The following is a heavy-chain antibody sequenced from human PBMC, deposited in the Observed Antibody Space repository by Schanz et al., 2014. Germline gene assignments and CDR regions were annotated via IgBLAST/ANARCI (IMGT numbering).Heavy chain of an antibody. CDR2: ISSGGTTI. V-gene: IGHV3-48*02. D-gene: IGHD3-10*01. Sequence: EVQLVESGGGLVQPGESLRLSCAVSGFSFSSYSMSWVRQAPGKGLEWIAYISSGGTTIYYADSVKGRFTISRDNAKSSLYLQMNSLRDEDTAVYYCARSGVDVWGQGTTVTVSS. J-gene: IGHJ6*02. CDR1: GFSFSSYS. CDR3: ARSGVDV.